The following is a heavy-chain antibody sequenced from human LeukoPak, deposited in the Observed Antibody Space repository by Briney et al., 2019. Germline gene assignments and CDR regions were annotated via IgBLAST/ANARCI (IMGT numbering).Heavy chain of an antibody. V-gene: IGHV1-18*01. Sequence: SVKVSCKASGYSFTSYGIGWVRQAPGQGLEWMGWISAYNGNTKYPQKFQGRVTMTTDASTSTAHMELKSLRSDDTAVYYCARRVGGLRYFDSWGLGTLVTVSS. CDR1: GYSFTSYG. J-gene: IGHJ4*02. D-gene: IGHD1-26*01. CDR2: ISAYNGNT. CDR3: ARRVGGLRYFDS.